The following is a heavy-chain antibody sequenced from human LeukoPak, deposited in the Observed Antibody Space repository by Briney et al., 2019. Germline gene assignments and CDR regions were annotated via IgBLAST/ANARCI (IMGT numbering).Heavy chain of an antibody. Sequence: GGSLRLSCAASGFTFSSYTIHWVRQAPGRGLEWVSYISRSSGSSIYYADSVKGRFTISRDNAKNSLYLQMNSLRAEDTAVYYCARDSSGWYYFDYWGQGILVTVSS. J-gene: IGHJ4*02. CDR3: ARDSSGWYYFDY. CDR2: ISRSSGSSI. D-gene: IGHD6-19*01. V-gene: IGHV3-48*04. CDR1: GFTFSSYT.